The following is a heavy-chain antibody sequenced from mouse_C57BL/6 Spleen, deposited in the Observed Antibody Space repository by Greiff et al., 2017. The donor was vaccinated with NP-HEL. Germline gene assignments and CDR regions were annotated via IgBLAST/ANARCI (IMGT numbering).Heavy chain of an antibody. Sequence: EVKLVESGGGLVQPGGSMKLSCAASGFTFSDAWMDWVRQSPEKGLEWVAEIRNKANNHATYYAESVKGRFTISTDDSKISVYLQMNSLRAEDTGIYYCTSCITTVVWYYFDYWGQGTTLTVSS. CDR3: TSCITTVVWYYFDY. D-gene: IGHD1-1*01. J-gene: IGHJ2*01. CDR2: IRNKANNHAT. CDR1: GFTFSDAW. V-gene: IGHV6-6*01.